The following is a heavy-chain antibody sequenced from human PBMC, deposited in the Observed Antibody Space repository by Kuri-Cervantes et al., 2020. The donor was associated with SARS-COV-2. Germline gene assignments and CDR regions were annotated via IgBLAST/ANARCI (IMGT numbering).Heavy chain of an antibody. J-gene: IGHJ4*02. CDR2: INRSGST. CDR1: GYSISSVYY. CDR3: ARLIPYYYDSSGLTDY. V-gene: IGHV4-38-2*02. D-gene: IGHD3-22*01. Sequence: GSLRLSCTVSGYSISSVYYWGWIRQPPGKGLEWIGEINRSGSTNYNPSLKSRVTISVDTSKNQFSLKLSSVTDADTAVYYCARLIPYYYDSSGLTDYWGQGTLVTVSS.